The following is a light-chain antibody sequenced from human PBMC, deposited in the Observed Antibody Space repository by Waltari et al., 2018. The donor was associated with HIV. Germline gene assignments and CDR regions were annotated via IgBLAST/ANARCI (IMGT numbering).Light chain of an antibody. CDR2: GVT. V-gene: IGLV2-14*03. CDR1: SNDVGGYNH. J-gene: IGLJ1*01. CDR3: TSDRYSSKSYV. Sequence: QSALTQPASVPGSPGQSITISCTGTSNDVGGYNHVAWYHQHPCKAPKLLIHGVTTQPSGVAGRFSGSKSGYTASLAISGLRSEDAADYYCTSDRYSSKSYVCGTGTTVTVL.